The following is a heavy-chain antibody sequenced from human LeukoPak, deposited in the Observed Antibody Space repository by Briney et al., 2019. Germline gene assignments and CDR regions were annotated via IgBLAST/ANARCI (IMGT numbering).Heavy chain of an antibody. Sequence: GGALRLSCAASGFTFSSYLMSWVRQAPGEGLEWGANIKQEGSEKYYVDSVKGRVTISRDKAKHSLYLQTNSLRAEDTAVYYCARDGGTDAFDIWGQGTLVTASS. CDR3: ARDGGTDAFDI. CDR2: IKQEGSEK. J-gene: IGHJ4*02. D-gene: IGHD3-16*01. V-gene: IGHV3-7*01. CDR1: GFTFSSYL.